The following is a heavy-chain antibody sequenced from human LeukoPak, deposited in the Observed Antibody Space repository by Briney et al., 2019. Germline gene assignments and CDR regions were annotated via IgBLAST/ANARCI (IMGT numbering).Heavy chain of an antibody. CDR1: GCSLSSYY. D-gene: IGHD1-26*01. CDR2: INYSGNT. J-gene: IGHJ4*02. Sequence: SETLSLTCTVSGCSLSSYYWSWIRQTPGKGLEWIAYINYSGNTNNNPSLKSRVTISVDTSKSQFSLKLSSVTAADTAVYYCARHGHDTGNFYAHFDYWGQGALVTVSS. V-gene: IGHV4-59*08. CDR3: ARHGHDTGNFYAHFDY.